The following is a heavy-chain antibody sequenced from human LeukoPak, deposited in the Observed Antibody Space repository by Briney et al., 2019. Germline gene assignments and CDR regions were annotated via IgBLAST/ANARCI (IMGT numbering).Heavy chain of an antibody. D-gene: IGHD6-13*01. J-gene: IGHJ6*03. V-gene: IGHV5-51*01. CDR3: ARQYSSSWYPYYYMDV. CDR2: IYPGDSDT. Sequence: GGSLKISCKGSGYSFTSYWIGWVRQMPGKGLEWMGIIYPGDSDTRYSPSFQGQVTISADKSISTAYLQWSSLKASDTAMYYCARQYSSSWYPYYYMDVWGKGTTVTVSS. CDR1: GYSFTSYW.